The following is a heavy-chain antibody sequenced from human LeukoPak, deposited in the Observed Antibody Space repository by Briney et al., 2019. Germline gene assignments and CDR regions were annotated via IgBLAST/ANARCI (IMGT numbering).Heavy chain of an antibody. D-gene: IGHD6-19*01. J-gene: IGHJ1*01. CDR2: ISWDGGST. CDR1: GFTFDDYA. Sequence: GGSLRLSCAASGFTFDDYAMHWVRQAPGKGLEWVSLISWDGGSTYYADSVKGRFTISRDNAKNSLSLRMNSLSAEDTAVYYCATGYSSGWYFYSQHWGQGSLVSVSS. V-gene: IGHV3-43D*03. CDR3: ATGYSSGWYFYSQH.